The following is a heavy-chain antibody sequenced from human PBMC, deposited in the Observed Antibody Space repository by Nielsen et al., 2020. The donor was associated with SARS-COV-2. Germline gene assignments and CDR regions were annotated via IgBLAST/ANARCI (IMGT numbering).Heavy chain of an antibody. CDR3: AKDDVVRGDAFDI. CDR2: ISDSGGGT. J-gene: IGHJ3*02. V-gene: IGHV3-23*01. D-gene: IGHD3-10*01. CDR1: GFTFNIYA. Sequence: GESLKISCAASGFTFNIYAMAWVRRAPGRGLQWVTAISDSGGGTSYPDSVKGRFSISRDNSKNTLYLQMHSLRVEDTAVYYCAKDDVVRGDAFDIWGPGTMVTVSS.